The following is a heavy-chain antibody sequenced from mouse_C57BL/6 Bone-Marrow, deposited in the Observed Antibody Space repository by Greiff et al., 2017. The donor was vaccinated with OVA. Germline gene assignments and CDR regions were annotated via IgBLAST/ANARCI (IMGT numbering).Heavy chain of an antibody. Sequence: VKLVEPGPGLVAPSQSLSITCTVSGFSLTSYGVHWVRQPPGKGLEWLVVIWSDGSTTYNSALKSRLSISKDNSKSQVFLKMNSLQTDDTAMYYCARHRNDYDGWFAYWGQGTLVTVSA. J-gene: IGHJ3*01. CDR2: IWSDGST. CDR3: ARHRNDYDGWFAY. D-gene: IGHD2-4*01. V-gene: IGHV2-6-1*01. CDR1: GFSLTSYG.